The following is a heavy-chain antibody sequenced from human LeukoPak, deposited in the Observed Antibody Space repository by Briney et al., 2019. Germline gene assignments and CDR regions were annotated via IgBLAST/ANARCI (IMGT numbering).Heavy chain of an antibody. Sequence: GGSLRLSCAGSRFTFNTYSMNWVRQAPGKGLEWVSVIYSGGSTYYADSVKGRFTISRDNSKNTLYLQMNSLRAEDTAVYYCARAAGYSSGWYDFDYWGQGTLVTVSS. CDR2: IYSGGST. CDR1: RFTFNTYS. V-gene: IGHV3-53*01. CDR3: ARAAGYSSGWYDFDY. D-gene: IGHD6-19*01. J-gene: IGHJ4*02.